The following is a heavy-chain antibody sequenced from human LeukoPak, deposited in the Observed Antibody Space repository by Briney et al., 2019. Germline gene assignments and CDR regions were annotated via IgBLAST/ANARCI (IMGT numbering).Heavy chain of an antibody. CDR2: IIPIFGTA. J-gene: IGHJ3*02. V-gene: IGHV1-69*05. D-gene: IGHD3-10*01. Sequence: ASVKVSCKASGGTFSSYAISWVRQAPGQGLEWMGRIIPIFGTANYAQKFQGRVTITTDESTSTAYMELSSLRSEDTAVYYCASDYYRIDAFDIWGQGTMVTVSS. CDR3: ASDYYRIDAFDI. CDR1: GGTFSSYA.